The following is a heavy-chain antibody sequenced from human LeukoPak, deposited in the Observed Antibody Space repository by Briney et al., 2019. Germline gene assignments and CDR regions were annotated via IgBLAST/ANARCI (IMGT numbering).Heavy chain of an antibody. V-gene: IGHV3-9*01. CDR1: GFTFSSYS. Sequence: PGGSLRLSCAASGFTFSSYSMNWVRQAPGKGLEWVSGISWNSGSIGYADSVKGRFTISRDNAKNSLYLQMNSLRAEDTALYYCAKGRTRVPYYSYGWYYYGMDVWGQGTTVTVSS. CDR2: ISWNSGSI. D-gene: IGHD5-18*01. J-gene: IGHJ6*02. CDR3: AKGRTRVPYYSYGWYYYGMDV.